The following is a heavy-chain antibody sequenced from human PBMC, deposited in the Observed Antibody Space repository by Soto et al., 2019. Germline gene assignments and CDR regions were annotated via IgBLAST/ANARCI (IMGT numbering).Heavy chain of an antibody. J-gene: IGHJ4*02. CDR2: IIPVFGTA. V-gene: IGHV1-69*13. CDR1: GVTFSSYA. D-gene: IGHD3-22*01. CDR3: ARGYYYGSSGYSFDY. Sequence: ASVKVSCKASGVTFSSYAISWVRQAPGQGLEWMGGIIPVFGTANYAQKFQGRVTITADESTSTAYMELSSLRSEDTAVYYCARGYYYGSSGYSFDYWGQGTLVTVSS.